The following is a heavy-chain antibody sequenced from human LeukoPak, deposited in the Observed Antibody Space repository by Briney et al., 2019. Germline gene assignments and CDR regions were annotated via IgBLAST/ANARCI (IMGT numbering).Heavy chain of an antibody. CDR1: GGSISSGGYS. CDR2: IYHSGST. D-gene: IGHD3-10*01. Sequence: PSQTLSLTCAVSGGSISSGGYSWSWIRQPPGKGLEWIGYIYHSGSTYYNPSLKSRVTISVDRSKNQFSLKLSSVTAADTAVYYYARVYYYGSGRVDPWGQGTLVTVSS. J-gene: IGHJ5*02. V-gene: IGHV4-30-2*01. CDR3: ARVYYYGSGRVDP.